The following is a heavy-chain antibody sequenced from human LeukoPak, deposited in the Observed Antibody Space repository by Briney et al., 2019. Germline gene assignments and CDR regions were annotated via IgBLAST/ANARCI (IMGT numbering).Heavy chain of an antibody. J-gene: IGHJ4*02. CDR1: GYTFTNYA. V-gene: IGHV1-69*06. Sequence: GASVKVSCKTSGYTFTNYAINWVRQAPGQGLEWMGGIIPIFGTANYAQKFQGRVTITADKSTSTAYMELSSLRSEDTAVYYCARDPDYGDYSFGYWGQGTLVTVSS. D-gene: IGHD4-17*01. CDR2: IIPIFGTA. CDR3: ARDPDYGDYSFGY.